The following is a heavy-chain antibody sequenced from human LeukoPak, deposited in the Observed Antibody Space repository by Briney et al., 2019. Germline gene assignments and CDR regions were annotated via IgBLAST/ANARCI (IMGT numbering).Heavy chain of an antibody. Sequence: SQTLSLTCAVSGGSISSGGYSWSWIRQPPGKGLEWIGYIYHSGSTYYNPSLKSRVTISVDRSKNQFSLKLSSVTAADTAVYYCARVKGRGSGSYYAPLFDYWGQGTLVTVSS. J-gene: IGHJ4*02. D-gene: IGHD3-10*01. CDR3: ARVKGRGSGSYYAPLFDY. CDR2: IYHSGST. CDR1: GGSISSGGYS. V-gene: IGHV4-30-2*01.